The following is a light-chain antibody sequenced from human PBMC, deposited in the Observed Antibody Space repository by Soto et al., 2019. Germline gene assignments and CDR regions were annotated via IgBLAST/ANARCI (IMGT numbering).Light chain of an antibody. J-gene: IGKJ1*01. CDR1: QSVSSSY. V-gene: IGKV3-20*01. CDR3: QQYGSSPLT. Sequence: EIVLTQSPGTLSLSPGERVTLSCRASQSVSSSYLAWYQQKPGQAPRLLIYSASSRATGIPDRFSGSGSGTDFTLTISRLEPEDFAVYYCQQYGSSPLTFGQGTKVDIK. CDR2: SAS.